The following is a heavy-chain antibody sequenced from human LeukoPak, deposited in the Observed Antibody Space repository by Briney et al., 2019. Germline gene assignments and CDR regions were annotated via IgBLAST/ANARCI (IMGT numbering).Heavy chain of an antibody. CDR2: ISSSSSYI. CDR1: GFTFSSYS. CDR3: ARDRAAFPPLDY. J-gene: IGHJ4*02. Sequence: GGSLRLSCAASGFTFSSYSMNWVRQAPGKGLEWVSSISSSSSYIYYADSVKGRFTISRDNAKNSLYLQMNSLRVEDTAAYYCARDRAAFPPLDYWGQGTLVTVSS. V-gene: IGHV3-21*01. D-gene: IGHD6-25*01.